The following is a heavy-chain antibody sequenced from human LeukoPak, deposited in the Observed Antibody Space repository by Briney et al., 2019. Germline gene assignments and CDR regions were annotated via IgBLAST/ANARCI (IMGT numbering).Heavy chain of an antibody. J-gene: IGHJ5*02. CDR3: ARGQRGYSYGHRVLPNWFDP. Sequence: GSLRLSCAASGFTFSSYWMSWIRQPPGKGLEWIGEINHSGSTNYNPSLKSRVTISVDTSKNQFSLKLSSVTAADTAVYYCARGQRGYSYGHRVLPNWFDPWGQGTLVTVSS. V-gene: IGHV4-34*01. CDR1: GFTFSSYW. CDR2: INHSGST. D-gene: IGHD5-18*01.